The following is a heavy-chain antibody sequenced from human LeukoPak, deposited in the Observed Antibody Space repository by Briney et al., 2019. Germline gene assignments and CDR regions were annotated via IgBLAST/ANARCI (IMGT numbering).Heavy chain of an antibody. D-gene: IGHD6-19*01. J-gene: IGHJ6*02. CDR1: GYTFTSYG. Sequence: GASVKVSCKASGYTFTSYGISWVRQAPGQGLEWMGWISAYNGNTNYAQKLQGRVTITADKSTSTAYLELSSLTSEDTAVYYCARDGIAVAGTQLYYYYGMDVWGQGTTVTVSS. CDR3: ARDGIAVAGTQLYYYYGMDV. CDR2: ISAYNGNT. V-gene: IGHV1-18*04.